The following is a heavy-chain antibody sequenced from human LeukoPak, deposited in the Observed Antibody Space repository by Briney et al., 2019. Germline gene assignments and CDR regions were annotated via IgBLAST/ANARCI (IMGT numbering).Heavy chain of an antibody. CDR1: GGTFSSYA. V-gene: IGHV1-69*04. Sequence: SVKVSCKASGGTFSSYAISWVRQAPGQGLEWMGRIIPILGIANYAQKFQGRVTITADKSTGTAYMELSSLRSEDTAVYYCARDRDSGSPPAAFDIWGQGTMVTVSS. CDR2: IIPILGIA. D-gene: IGHD1-26*01. CDR3: ARDRDSGSPPAAFDI. J-gene: IGHJ3*02.